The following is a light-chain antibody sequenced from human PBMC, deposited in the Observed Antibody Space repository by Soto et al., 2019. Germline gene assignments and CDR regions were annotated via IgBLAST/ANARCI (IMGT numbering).Light chain of an antibody. CDR3: QQYHNLWT. CDR2: HAS. Sequence: ETVMTQSPATLSVSPGERATLSCTASHYIYSNVAWFQQRPGQAPRLLIYHASTRATGTPARFSVSGPGTDSPLTITRLQSEDSALYYCQQYHNLWTFGQGTKVDIK. V-gene: IGKV3-15*01. J-gene: IGKJ1*01. CDR1: HYIYSN.